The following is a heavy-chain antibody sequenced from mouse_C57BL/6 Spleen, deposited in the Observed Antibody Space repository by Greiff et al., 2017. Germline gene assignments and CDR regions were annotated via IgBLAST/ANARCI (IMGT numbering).Heavy chain of an antibody. CDR3: ARKGGTDLPGAWFAY. Sequence: QVQLKESGPGLVQPSQSLSITCTVSGFSLTSYGVHWVRQSPGKGLEWLGVIWSGGSTDYNAAFISRLSISKDNSKSQVFFKMNSLQADDTAIYYCARKGGTDLPGAWFAYWGQGTLVTVSA. CDR1: GFSLTSYG. J-gene: IGHJ3*01. CDR2: IWSGGST. V-gene: IGHV2-2*01. D-gene: IGHD1-1*02.